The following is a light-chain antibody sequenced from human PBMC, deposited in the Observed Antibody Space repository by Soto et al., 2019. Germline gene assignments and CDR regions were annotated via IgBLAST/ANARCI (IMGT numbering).Light chain of an antibody. V-gene: IGLV2-14*01. CDR2: EVS. CDR3: SSYTSSSTL. CDR1: SSDVGSYNY. Sequence: QSALTQPASVSGSPGQSITISCTGTSSDVGSYNYVSWYQQHPGKAPKLMISEVSDRPSGISSRFSGSKSGNTASLTISGLQTEDEADDYCSSYTSSSTLFGTGTKLTV. J-gene: IGLJ1*01.